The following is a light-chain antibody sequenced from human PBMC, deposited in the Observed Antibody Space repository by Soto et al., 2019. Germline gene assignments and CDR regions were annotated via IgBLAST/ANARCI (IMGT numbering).Light chain of an antibody. CDR3: QQYGSSPPRT. V-gene: IGKV4-1*01. CDR2: GAS. CDR1: QIFLYSSNNKNY. Sequence: DILMTRSPYSLAFSLCQRSTVNYKSSQIFLYSSNNKNYLAWYQQKPGQAPRLLIYGASTRATDVPDRFSGSGSGADFTLTIRRLEPEAFPVYYCQQYGSSPPRTFGQGTKVDIK. J-gene: IGKJ1*01.